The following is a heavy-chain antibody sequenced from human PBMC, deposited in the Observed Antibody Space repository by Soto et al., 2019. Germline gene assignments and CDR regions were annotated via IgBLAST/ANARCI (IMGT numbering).Heavy chain of an antibody. CDR1: GFTFSSYG. V-gene: IGHV3-30*03. CDR3: CVPDARSANWFDP. Sequence: GGSLRLSCAASGFTFSSYGMHWVRQAPGKGLEWVAVISYDGSNKYYADSVKGRFTISRDNSRNTLDLQMNILRAEDTAVYYCCVPDARSANWFDPWGQGTLVTVSS. J-gene: IGHJ5*02. D-gene: IGHD2-2*01. CDR2: ISYDGSNK.